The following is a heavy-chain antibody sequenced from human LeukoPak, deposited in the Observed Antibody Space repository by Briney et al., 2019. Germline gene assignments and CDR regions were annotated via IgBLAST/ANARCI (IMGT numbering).Heavy chain of an antibody. CDR1: GGSISSSTYY. Sequence: SETLSLTCTVSGGSISSSTYYWGWIRQPPGKGLEWIGTIYYSGSTHYNPSLKSRVTISVGTSENQFSLKLSSVTAADTAVYYCARHGASNYDAFDIWGQGTMVTVSS. CDR3: ARHGASNYDAFDI. J-gene: IGHJ3*02. D-gene: IGHD1-7*01. CDR2: IYYSGST. V-gene: IGHV4-39*01.